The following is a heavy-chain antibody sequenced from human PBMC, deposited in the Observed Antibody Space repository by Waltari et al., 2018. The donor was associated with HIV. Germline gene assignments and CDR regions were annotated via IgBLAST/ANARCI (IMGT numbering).Heavy chain of an antibody. D-gene: IGHD2-21*02. CDR3: AREDLLYCGGDCYPGDY. Sequence: QVQLVESGGGVVQPGRSLRLSCAASGFTFSSHGLHWVRQAPGKGLEWVAVIWYDGSNKYYADSVKGRFTISRDNSKNTLYLQMNSLRAEDTAVYYCAREDLLYCGGDCYPGDYWGQGTLVTVSS. CDR1: GFTFSSHG. CDR2: IWYDGSNK. V-gene: IGHV3-33*01. J-gene: IGHJ4*02.